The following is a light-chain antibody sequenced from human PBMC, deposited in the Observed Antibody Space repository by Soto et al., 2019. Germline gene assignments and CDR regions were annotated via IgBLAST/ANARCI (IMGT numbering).Light chain of an antibody. J-gene: IGKJ3*01. CDR1: QSISSNY. CDR2: GSS. CDR3: KQYGSSPFT. Sequence: EIVLTQSPGTLSLSPGERATLSCWASQSISSNYLAWYQQKPGQPPRLLISGSSIRATGIPKRFSGSASGTNFTLNISSLEPEDFAVFYCKQYGSSPFTFGPGTKVDFK. V-gene: IGKV3-20*01.